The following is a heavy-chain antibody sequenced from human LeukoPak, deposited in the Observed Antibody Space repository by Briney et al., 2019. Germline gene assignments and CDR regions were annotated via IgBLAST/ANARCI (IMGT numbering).Heavy chain of an antibody. CDR2: IDWDGDK. J-gene: IGHJ4*02. CDR3: ARIRRGYSYGYIDY. V-gene: IGHV2-70*11. CDR1: GFSLSASGMS. D-gene: IGHD5-18*01. Sequence: SGPTLVKPTQTLTLTCTFSGFSLSASGMSVSWIRQPPGKALEWLACIDWDGDKYYSTSLTTRLTISKDTSKKQVVLIMTNMDPVDTATYYCARIRRGYSYGYIDYWGQGTLVTVSS.